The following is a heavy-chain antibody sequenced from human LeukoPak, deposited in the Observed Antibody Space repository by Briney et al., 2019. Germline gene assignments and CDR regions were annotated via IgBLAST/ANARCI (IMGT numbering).Heavy chain of an antibody. CDR3: TKGLNYGDYDN. D-gene: IGHD4-17*01. J-gene: IGHJ4*02. CDR1: GFTSSSYA. CDR2: ISGSGGGT. Sequence: PGGSLRLSCAASGFTSSSYAMSWVRQAPGKGLEWVSAISGSGGGTYYADSVKGRFTISRDNSKNTLYLQMNSLRAEDTALYYCTKGLNYGDYDNWGQGTLVTVSS. V-gene: IGHV3-23*01.